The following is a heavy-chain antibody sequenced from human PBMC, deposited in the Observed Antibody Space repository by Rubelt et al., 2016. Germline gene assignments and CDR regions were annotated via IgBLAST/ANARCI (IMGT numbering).Heavy chain of an antibody. Sequence: GLEWMGWISAYNGNTNYAQKLQGRVTMTTDTSTSTAYMELSSLRSEDTAVYYCARGIHYYDSSGPALAWGQGTLVTVSS. D-gene: IGHD3-22*01. CDR3: ARGIHYYDSSGPALA. CDR2: ISAYNGNT. J-gene: IGHJ5*02. V-gene: IGHV1-18*01.